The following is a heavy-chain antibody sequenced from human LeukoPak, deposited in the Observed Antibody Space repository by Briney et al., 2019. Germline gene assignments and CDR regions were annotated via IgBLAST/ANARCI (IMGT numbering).Heavy chain of an antibody. J-gene: IGHJ5*02. Sequence: SETLSLTCTVSGGSISSYYWSWIRQPPGRGLEWIGYIYYSGSTNYNPSLKSRVTISVDTSKNQFSLKLSSVTAADTAVYYCARLRRITMIVVVITSWFDPWGQGTLVTVSS. V-gene: IGHV4-59*12. D-gene: IGHD3-22*01. CDR2: IYYSGST. CDR3: ARLRRITMIVVVITSWFDP. CDR1: GGSISSYY.